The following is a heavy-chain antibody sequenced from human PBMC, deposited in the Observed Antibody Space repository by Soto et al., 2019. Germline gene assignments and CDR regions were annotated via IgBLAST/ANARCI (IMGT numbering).Heavy chain of an antibody. J-gene: IGHJ6*03. Sequence: PWGSLRLSCAASGFTFSSYGMHWVRQAPGKGLEWVAVIWYDGSNKHYADSVKGRFTISRDNSKNTLYLQMNSLRAEDTAVYYCARAPEWLSHYYYYYYMDVWGKGTTVTVSS. CDR3: ARAPEWLSHYYYYYYMDV. CDR2: IWYDGSNK. CDR1: GFTFSSYG. V-gene: IGHV3-33*01. D-gene: IGHD3-3*01.